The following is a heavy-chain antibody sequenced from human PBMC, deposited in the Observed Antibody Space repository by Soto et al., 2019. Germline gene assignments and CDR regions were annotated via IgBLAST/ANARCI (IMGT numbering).Heavy chain of an antibody. Sequence: QVQLVQSGAEVKKPGSSVKVSCKASGGTFSSYAISWVRQAPGQGLEWMGGIIPIFGTANYAQKFQGRVTITAYESASTAYMELSSLRSEDTAVYYCARPTYYSSSRRYYGMDVWGQGTTVTVSS. J-gene: IGHJ6*02. CDR1: GGTFSSYA. CDR2: IIPIFGTA. D-gene: IGHD6-6*01. CDR3: ARPTYYSSSRRYYGMDV. V-gene: IGHV1-69*12.